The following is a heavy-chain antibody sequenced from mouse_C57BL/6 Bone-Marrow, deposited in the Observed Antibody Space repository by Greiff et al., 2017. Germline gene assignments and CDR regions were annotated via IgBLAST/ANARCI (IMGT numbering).Heavy chain of an antibody. V-gene: IGHV14-2*01. CDR2: IDPEDGEP. Sequence: EVQLQQSGAELVKPGASVKLSCTASGFNIKDYYMHWVKQRTEQGLEWIGRIDPEDGEPKYAPNFQGKATITADTSSNTAYLQLSSLTSEDTAVYYCARSRWLRRGYFDVWGTGTTVTVSS. CDR3: ARSRWLRRGYFDV. CDR1: GFNIKDYY. D-gene: IGHD2-2*01. J-gene: IGHJ1*03.